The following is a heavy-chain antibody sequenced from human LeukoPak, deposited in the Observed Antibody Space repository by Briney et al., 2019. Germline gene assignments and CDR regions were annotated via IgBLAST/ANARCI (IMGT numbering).Heavy chain of an antibody. CDR3: VREGFCSTTKCPRAFDF. V-gene: IGHV3-30*01. CDR2: ISDDGINK. Sequence: GRSLRLSCAASGFTFSKYAMHCVRQAPGKGLDCVALISDDGINKLYADSVKGRFTISRDSAENTLSLQMNSLRAEDTAVYFCVREGFCSTTKCPRAFDFWGQGTMVTVSS. D-gene: IGHD2-2*01. CDR1: GFTFSKYA. J-gene: IGHJ3*01.